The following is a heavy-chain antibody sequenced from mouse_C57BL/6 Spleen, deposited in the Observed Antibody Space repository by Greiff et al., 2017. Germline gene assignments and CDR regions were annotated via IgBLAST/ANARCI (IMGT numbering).Heavy chain of an antibody. CDR1: GYAFSSSW. Sequence: LVESGPELVKPGASVKISCKASGYAFSSSWMNWVKQRPGKGLEWIGRIYPGDGDTNYNGKFKGKATLTADKSSSTAYMQLSSLTSEDSAVYFCARSAGSLAYWGQGTLVTVSA. CDR2: IYPGDGDT. V-gene: IGHV1-82*01. J-gene: IGHJ3*01. CDR3: ARSAGSLAY. D-gene: IGHD4-1*01.